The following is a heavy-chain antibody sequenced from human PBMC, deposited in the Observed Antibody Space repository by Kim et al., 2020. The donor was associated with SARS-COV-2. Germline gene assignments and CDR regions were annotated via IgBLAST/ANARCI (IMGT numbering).Heavy chain of an antibody. CDR1: GGSISSSNW. V-gene: IGHV4-4*02. J-gene: IGHJ3*02. Sequence: SETLSLTCAVSGGSISSSNWWSWVRQPPGKGLEWIGEIYHSGSTNYNPSLKSRVTISVDKSKNQFSLKLSSVTAADTAVYYCARGGDFWSGRRAFDIWGQGTMVTVSS. CDR3: ARGGDFWSGRRAFDI. D-gene: IGHD3-3*01. CDR2: IYHSGST.